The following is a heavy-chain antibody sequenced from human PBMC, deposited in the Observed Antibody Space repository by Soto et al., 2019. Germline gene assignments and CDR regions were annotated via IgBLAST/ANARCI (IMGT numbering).Heavy chain of an antibody. CDR1: GGYVSDKTYY. V-gene: IGHV4-61*03. J-gene: IGHJ4*02. D-gene: IGHD1-1*01. CDR2: VYYSGTT. CDR3: ARTTAVPNTLRSRYFFDY. Sequence: SETLSLTCFVYGGYVSDKTYYWSWIRQPPGKRRKWNAYVYYSGTTNYNPSLNSRVTISVDLSKNRFSLRLSSVTTADTALYYCARTTAVPNTLRSRYFFDYWGQGTLVTVSS.